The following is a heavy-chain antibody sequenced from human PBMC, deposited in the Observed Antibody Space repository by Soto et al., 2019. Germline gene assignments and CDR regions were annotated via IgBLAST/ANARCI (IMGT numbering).Heavy chain of an antibody. J-gene: IGHJ3*02. CDR2: ISGSGGTT. Sequence: EVQLLESGGGLVQPGGSLRLSCAASGFTFSSYAMSWVRQAPGKGLEWVSAISGSGGTTYYADSVKGRFTLSRDNSKNTLYLQMNSLRAEDTAVYYCAKTANGWFSAFDIWGQRTMVTVSS. D-gene: IGHD6-19*01. CDR1: GFTFSSYA. V-gene: IGHV3-23*01. CDR3: AKTANGWFSAFDI.